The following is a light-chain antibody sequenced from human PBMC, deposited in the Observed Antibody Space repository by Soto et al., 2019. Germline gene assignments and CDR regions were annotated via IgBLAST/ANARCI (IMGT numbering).Light chain of an antibody. V-gene: IGKV1-39*01. CDR1: QSISSY. J-gene: IGKJ1*01. CDR2: AAS. CDR3: QQHNSYPWT. Sequence: DIQMTQSPSSLSASVGDRVTITCRASQSISSYLNWYQQKPGKAPKLLIYAASSLQSGVPSRFSGSGSGTDFTLTISSLQPEDVATYYCQQHNSYPWTFGQGTKVDIK.